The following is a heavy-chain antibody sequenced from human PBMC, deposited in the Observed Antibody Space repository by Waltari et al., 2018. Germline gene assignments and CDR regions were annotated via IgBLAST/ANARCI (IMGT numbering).Heavy chain of an antibody. D-gene: IGHD1-20*01. V-gene: IGHV3-7*02. CDR2: IKKDGSQK. Sequence: EVQLVESGGGLVQPGGSLRLSCAASGFTFSSYWMTWVRQAQGKGLEWVANIKKDGSQKYYVDSVKGRFTISRDNAKNSLYLQMNSLRAEDTAVYYCATMYTWAVGYWGQGTLVTVSS. CDR3: ATMYTWAVGY. CDR1: GFTFSSYW. J-gene: IGHJ4*02.